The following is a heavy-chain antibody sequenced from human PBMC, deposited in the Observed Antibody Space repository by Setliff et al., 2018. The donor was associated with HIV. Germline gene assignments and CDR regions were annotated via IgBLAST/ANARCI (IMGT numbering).Heavy chain of an antibody. Sequence: ASVKVSCKASGYTFTSYGISWVRQAPGQGLQWMGWISAYNGNTNYAQKLQGRVTMTTEKSTSTAYMELRSLRSDDTAVYYCASHAMTVDTGLFYYWGQGTLVTVSS. CDR2: ISAYNGNT. V-gene: IGHV1-18*01. D-gene: IGHD3-9*01. J-gene: IGHJ4*02. CDR3: ASHAMTVDTGLFYY. CDR1: GYTFTSYG.